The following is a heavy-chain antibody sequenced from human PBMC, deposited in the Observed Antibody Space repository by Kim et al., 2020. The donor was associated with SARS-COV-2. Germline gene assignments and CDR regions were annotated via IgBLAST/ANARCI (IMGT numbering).Heavy chain of an antibody. CDR1: GGSISSSSYY. D-gene: IGHD5-18*01. V-gene: IGHV4-39*01. CDR3: ARHVSRRRGYSYGYPFDY. J-gene: IGHJ4*02. CDR2: IYYSGST. Sequence: SETLSLTCTVSGGSISSSSYYWGWIRQPPGKGLEWIGSIYYSGSTYYNPSLKSRVTISVDTSKNQFSLKLSSVTAADTAVYYCARHVSRRRGYSYGYPFDYWGQGTLVTVSS.